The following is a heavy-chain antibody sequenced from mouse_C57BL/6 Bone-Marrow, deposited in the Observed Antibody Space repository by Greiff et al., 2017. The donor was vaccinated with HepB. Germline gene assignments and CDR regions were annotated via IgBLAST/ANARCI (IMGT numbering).Heavy chain of an antibody. CDR3: ARGGTTVVAPDYYAMDY. D-gene: IGHD1-1*01. J-gene: IGHJ4*01. V-gene: IGHV5-16*01. Sequence: EVKLVESEGGLVQPGSSMKLSCTASGFTFSDYYMAWVRQVPEKGLEWVANINYDGSSTYYLDSLKSRFIISRDNAKNILYLQMSSLKSEDTATYYCARGGTTVVAPDYYAMDYWGQGTSVTVSS. CDR1: GFTFSDYY. CDR2: INYDGSST.